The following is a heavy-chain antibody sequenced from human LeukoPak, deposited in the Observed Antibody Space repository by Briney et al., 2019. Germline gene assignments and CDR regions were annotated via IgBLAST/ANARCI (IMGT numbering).Heavy chain of an antibody. J-gene: IGHJ4*02. Sequence: GESLKISCKGSGYNFTNYWIGWVRQMPGKGLEWMGIIYPGDSDTRYSPSFQGQVTISADKSISTAYLQWSSLKASDTAMYYCARLLRYYGSGRYYFDYWGQGTLVTVSS. CDR3: ARLLRYYGSGRYYFDY. D-gene: IGHD3-10*01. V-gene: IGHV5-51*01. CDR2: IYPGDSDT. CDR1: GYNFTNYW.